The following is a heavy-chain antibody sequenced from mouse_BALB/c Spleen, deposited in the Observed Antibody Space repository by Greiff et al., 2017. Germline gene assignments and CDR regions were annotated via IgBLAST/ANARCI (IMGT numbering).Heavy chain of an antibody. J-gene: IGHJ2*01. CDR3: ARWTYYGNGGDY. CDR1: GYSITSDYA. Sequence: DVQLQESGPGLVKPSQSLSLTCTVTGYSITSDYAWNWIRQFPGNKLEWMGYISYSGSTSYNPSLKSRISITRDTSKNQFFLQLNSVTTEDTATYYCARWTYYGNGGDYWGQGTTLTVAS. D-gene: IGHD2-10*01. V-gene: IGHV3-2*02. CDR2: ISYSGST.